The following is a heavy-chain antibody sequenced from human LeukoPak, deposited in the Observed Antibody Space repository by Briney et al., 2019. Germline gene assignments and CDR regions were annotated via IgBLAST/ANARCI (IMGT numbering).Heavy chain of an antibody. J-gene: IGHJ4*02. D-gene: IGHD2-2*01. Sequence: GGSLRLSCAASGFTFSSYSMNWVRQAPGKGLEWVSSISSSSSYIYYADSVKGRFTISRDNAKNSLYLQMHSLRAEDTAVYYCARDTTLVVPAATLDYWGQGTLVTVSS. V-gene: IGHV3-21*01. CDR3: ARDTTLVVPAATLDY. CDR1: GFTFSSYS. CDR2: ISSSSSYI.